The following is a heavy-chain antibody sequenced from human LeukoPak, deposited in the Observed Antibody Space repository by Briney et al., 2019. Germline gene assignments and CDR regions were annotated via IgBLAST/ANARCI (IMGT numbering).Heavy chain of an antibody. V-gene: IGHV3-21*01. CDR3: ARGLVRYFDWFHGFDP. D-gene: IGHD3-9*01. Sequence: GGSLRLSCAASGFTFSSYSMNWVRQAPGKGLEWVSSISSSSSYIYYADSVKGRFTISRDNAKNSLYLQMNSLRAEDTAVYYCARGLVRYFDWFHGFDPWGQGTLVTVSS. CDR2: ISSSSSYI. J-gene: IGHJ5*02. CDR1: GFTFSSYS.